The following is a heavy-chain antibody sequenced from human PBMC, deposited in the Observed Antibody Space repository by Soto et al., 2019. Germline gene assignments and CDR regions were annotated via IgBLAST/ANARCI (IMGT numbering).Heavy chain of an antibody. Sequence: SETLSLTCAVYGGSFSGNEWSRLRQPPGKGLEWIGEINHSGSTNYNPSLKRRVTISVDTAKNQFSLKLSSVTAADAAVDYCARGYRLEQFAVAGTGCFAPWDQATLGTVSS. D-gene: IGHD6-19*01. CDR3: ARGYRLEQFAVAGTGCFAP. J-gene: IGHJ5*02. V-gene: IGHV4-34*01. CDR1: GGSFSGNE. CDR2: INHSGST.